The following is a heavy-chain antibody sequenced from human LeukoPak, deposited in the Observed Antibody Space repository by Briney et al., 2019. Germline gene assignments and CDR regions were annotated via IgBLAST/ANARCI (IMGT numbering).Heavy chain of an antibody. Sequence: PSETLSLTCTVSGGSITSDSYYWGWIRQPPGMGPECIGSIHYSGTTYINPSFESRIIISMDTPKNRFSLRLTSVTAADTAVYYCARRGSGWYPFDPWGQGTLVTVSS. CDR3: ARRGSGWYPFDP. J-gene: IGHJ5*02. D-gene: IGHD6-19*01. CDR2: IHYSGTT. CDR1: GGSITSDSYY. V-gene: IGHV4-39*01.